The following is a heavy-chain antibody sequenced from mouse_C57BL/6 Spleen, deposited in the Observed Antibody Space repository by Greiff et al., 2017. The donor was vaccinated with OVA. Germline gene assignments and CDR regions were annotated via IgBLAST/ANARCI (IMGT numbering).Heavy chain of an antibody. CDR2: INPSTGGT. V-gene: IGHV1-42*01. J-gene: IGHJ2*01. D-gene: IGHD2-5*01. CDR1: GYSFTGYY. CDR3: ARRDYSNSFDY. Sequence: VQLKQSGPELVKPGASVKISCKASGYSFTGYYMNWVKQSPEKSLEWIGEINPSTGGTTYNQKFKAKATLTVDKSSSTAYMQLKSLTSEDSAVYYCARRDYSNSFDYWGQGTTLTVSS.